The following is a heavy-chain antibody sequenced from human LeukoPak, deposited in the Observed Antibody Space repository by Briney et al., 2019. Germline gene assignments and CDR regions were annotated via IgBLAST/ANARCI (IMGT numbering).Heavy chain of an antibody. V-gene: IGHV3-30-3*01. Sequence: GGSRRLSCAASGFTFNSYPMHWVRQAPGKGLEWVAVISYDGTIQYYADSMKGRLTISRDNSKNTLYLQVNSLRAEDTAVYYCAREGHIRFRDFDYWGQGNLVTVSS. CDR3: AREGHIRFRDFDY. CDR2: ISYDGTIQ. CDR1: GFTFNSYP. D-gene: IGHD3-10*01. J-gene: IGHJ4*02.